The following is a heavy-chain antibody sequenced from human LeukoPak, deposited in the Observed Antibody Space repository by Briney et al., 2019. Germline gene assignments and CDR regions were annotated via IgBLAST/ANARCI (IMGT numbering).Heavy chain of an antibody. V-gene: IGHV4-34*01. Sequence: PSETLSLTCAVYGGSFSGYYWTWIRQPPGRGLEWIGEINHSGSTNYNPSLKRRVTISVDTSKSQFSLKLSSVTAADTAIYFCARRGLRFLESVKYSWFDPWGQGTLVTVSS. D-gene: IGHD3-3*01. J-gene: IGHJ5*02. CDR2: INHSGST. CDR3: ARRGLRFLESVKYSWFDP. CDR1: GGSFSGYY.